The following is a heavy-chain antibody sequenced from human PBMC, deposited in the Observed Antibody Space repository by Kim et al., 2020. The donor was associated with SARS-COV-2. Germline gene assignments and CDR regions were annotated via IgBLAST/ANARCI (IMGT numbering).Heavy chain of an antibody. CDR2: ISYDGSNK. CDR1: GFTFSSYG. CDR3: AKDLGVGYGTNGVCWSPAVYGKDV. J-gene: IGHJ6*02. D-gene: IGHD2-8*01. Sequence: GGSLRLSCAASGFTFSSYGMHWVRQAPGKGLEWVAVISYDGSNKYYADSVKGRFTISRDNSKNTLYLQMNSLRAEDTAVYYCAKDLGVGYGTNGVCWSPAVYGKDVWGQGTTVTVSS. V-gene: IGHV3-30*18.